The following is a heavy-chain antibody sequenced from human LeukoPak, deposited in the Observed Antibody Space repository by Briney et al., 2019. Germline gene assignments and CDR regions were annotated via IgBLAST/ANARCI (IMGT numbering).Heavy chain of an antibody. V-gene: IGHV3-21*01. J-gene: IGHJ4*02. CDR2: ISTSSSYI. CDR1: GFTFSSYS. D-gene: IGHD1-1*01. Sequence: GGSLRLSCVASGFTFSSYSMNWVRQAPGKGLEWVSSISTSSSYIYYADSVKGRFTISRDNAKNPLYLQMNSLRAEDTALYYCASILQQLGSNGHWGQGTLVTVSS. CDR3: ASILQQLGSNGH.